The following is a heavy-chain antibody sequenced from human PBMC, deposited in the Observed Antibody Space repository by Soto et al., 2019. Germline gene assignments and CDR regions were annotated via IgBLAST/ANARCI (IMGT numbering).Heavy chain of an antibody. CDR2: ISWNSGSI. J-gene: IGHJ4*02. D-gene: IGHD3-10*01. V-gene: IGHV3-9*01. Sequence: GGSLRLSCAASGFTFDDYAMHWVRQAPGKGLEWVSGISWNSGSIGYADSVKGRFTISRDNAKNSLYLQMNSLRAEDTALYYCAKVPKELNYYGSGSPLYFDYWGQGTLVTVSS. CDR1: GFTFDDYA. CDR3: AKVPKELNYYGSGSPLYFDY.